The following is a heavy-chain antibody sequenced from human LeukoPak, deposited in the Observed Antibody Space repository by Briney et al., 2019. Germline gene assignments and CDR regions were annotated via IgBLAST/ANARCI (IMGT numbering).Heavy chain of an antibody. J-gene: IGHJ4*02. CDR3: ARDNIAAAGIFY. CDR1: GGTFSSYA. Sequence: SVKVSCKASGGTFSSYAISWVRQAPGQGLEWMGGIIPIFGAANYAQKFQGRVTITADESTSTAYMELSSLRSEDTAVYYCARDNIAAAGIFYWGQGTLVTASS. D-gene: IGHD6-13*01. CDR2: IIPIFGAA. V-gene: IGHV1-69*13.